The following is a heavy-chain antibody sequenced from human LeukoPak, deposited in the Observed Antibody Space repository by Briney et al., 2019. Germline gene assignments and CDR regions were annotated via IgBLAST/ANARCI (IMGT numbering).Heavy chain of an antibody. V-gene: IGHV3-33*06. CDR3: AKAVAATGHYYFGMDV. Sequence: GGSLRSSCTAPEFTLRSYGMHWVRQAPGRGLEWGAVIWFDGSNKYYADSVKGRLTISRDNSKSTLYLQMNSLRAEDTAVYYCAKAVAATGHYYFGMDVWGQGTTVTVSS. CDR2: IWFDGSNK. J-gene: IGHJ6*02. CDR1: EFTLRSYG. D-gene: IGHD6-19*01.